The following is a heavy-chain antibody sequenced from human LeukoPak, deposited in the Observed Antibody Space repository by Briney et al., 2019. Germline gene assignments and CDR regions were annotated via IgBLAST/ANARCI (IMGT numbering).Heavy chain of an antibody. V-gene: IGHV4-31*02. CDR3: ARAGTRVGSFDY. Sequence: WIGYIYNSGSTYYTPSLRSRVNISGDTSKNQFSLNLSSVTAADTAIYYCARAGTRVGSFDYWGQGTLGTVSS. J-gene: IGHJ4*02. D-gene: IGHD4-23*01. CDR2: IYNSGST.